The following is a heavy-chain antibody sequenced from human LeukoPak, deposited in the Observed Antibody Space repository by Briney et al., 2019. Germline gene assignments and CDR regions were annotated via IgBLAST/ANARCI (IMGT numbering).Heavy chain of an antibody. CDR3: ARGGYCSGGSCYFFDY. D-gene: IGHD2-15*01. J-gene: IGHJ4*02. CDR1: GYSLSSGYY. V-gene: IGHV4-38-2*01. CDR2: IYYSGST. Sequence: SETLSLTCAVSGYSLSSGYYWGWIRQPPGKGLEWIGIIYYSGSTYYNPSLTSRLTISLDTSDNQFSLKLGSVTAADAAVYYCARGGYCSGGSCYFFDYWGQGTLVTVSS.